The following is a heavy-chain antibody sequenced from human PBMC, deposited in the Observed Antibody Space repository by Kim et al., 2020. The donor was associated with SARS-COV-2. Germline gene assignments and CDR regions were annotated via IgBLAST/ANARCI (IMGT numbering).Heavy chain of an antibody. J-gene: IGHJ3*02. CDR2: IYHSGST. V-gene: IGHV4-4*02. CDR1: GGSISSSNW. CDR3: ARDKYSIGFDI. Sequence: GSLRLSCAVSGGSISSSNWWSWVRQPPGTGLEWIGEIYHSGSTNYNPSLKSRVTISVDKSKNQFSLKLSSVTAADTAVYYCARDKYSIGFDIWGQGTMVTVSS. D-gene: IGHD6-6*01.